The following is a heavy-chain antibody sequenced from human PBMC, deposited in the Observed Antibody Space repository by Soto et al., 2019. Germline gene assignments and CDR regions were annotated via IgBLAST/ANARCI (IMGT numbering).Heavy chain of an antibody. Sequence: QVQLVESGGGVVQPGRSLRLSCAASGFTFSNYGMHWVRQAPGKGLEWLAVILNDGGDQNYGDSVKGRFTISRDNSKNTPYLQINSLRVEDTAVYYCARDDDRPDNGLDMWGQGTMVTVSS. CDR1: GFTFSNYG. D-gene: IGHD2-8*01. CDR3: ARDDDRPDNGLDM. CDR2: ILNDGGDQ. V-gene: IGHV3-30*19. J-gene: IGHJ3*02.